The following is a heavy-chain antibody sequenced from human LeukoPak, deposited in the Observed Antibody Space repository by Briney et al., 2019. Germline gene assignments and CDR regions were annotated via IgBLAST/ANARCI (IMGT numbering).Heavy chain of an antibody. CDR1: GLTVCRNY. D-gene: IGHD3-10*01. Sequence: GGSLRLSCAASGLTVCRNYMNWVRQAPGKGLEWVSGINWNGGSTGYADSVKGRFTISRDNAKNSLYLQMNSLRAEDTALYYCARARELLWFGELSYYFDYWGQGTLVTVSS. CDR2: INWNGGST. J-gene: IGHJ4*02. CDR3: ARARELLWFGELSYYFDY. V-gene: IGHV3-20*04.